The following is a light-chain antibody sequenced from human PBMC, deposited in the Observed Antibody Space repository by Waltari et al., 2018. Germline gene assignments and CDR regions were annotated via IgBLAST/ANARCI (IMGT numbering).Light chain of an antibody. CDR3: QQYETSPWT. Sequence: EILLTQSPGTLSLSPGERATLSCRASQSVDSNYLAWYQQKPGQAPRLPIFGISNRATDIPDKVSGSGSGTDFTLTISRLEPEDFAVYYCQQYETSPWTFGRGTKVEI. CDR2: GIS. CDR1: QSVDSNY. V-gene: IGKV3-20*01. J-gene: IGKJ1*01.